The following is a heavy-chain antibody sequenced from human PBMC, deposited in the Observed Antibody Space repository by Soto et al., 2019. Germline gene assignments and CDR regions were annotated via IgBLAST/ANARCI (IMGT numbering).Heavy chain of an antibody. CDR3: ARNPTVTTRLYYYYYGMDV. CDR1: GGSFSGYY. D-gene: IGHD4-17*01. V-gene: IGHV4-34*01. CDR2: INHSGST. J-gene: IGHJ6*02. Sequence: SDTLSLTFSVYGGSFSGYYWSWIRQPPGKGLEWIGEINHSGSTNYNPSLKSRVTISADTYKNQFSLKLSSVTAADTAVYYCARNPTVTTRLYYYYYGMDVWGQGTTVTVSS.